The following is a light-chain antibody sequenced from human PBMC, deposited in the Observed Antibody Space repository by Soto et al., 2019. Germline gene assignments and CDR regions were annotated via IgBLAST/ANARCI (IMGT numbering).Light chain of an antibody. Sequence: QSALTQPASVSGPPGQSITISCIGTTSDVGDYNYVSWYQQHPGNVPRLIIFDVTNRPSGISDRFSGSKSGNTASLTISGLQAEDEADYFCSSFTSSSTYVFGTGTKLTVL. J-gene: IGLJ1*01. CDR3: SSFTSSSTYV. CDR1: TSDVGDYNY. CDR2: DVT. V-gene: IGLV2-14*03.